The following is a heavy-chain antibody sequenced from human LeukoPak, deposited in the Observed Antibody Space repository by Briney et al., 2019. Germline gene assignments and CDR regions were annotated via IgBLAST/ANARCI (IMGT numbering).Heavy chain of an antibody. CDR3: ARDGDTSSGWYGYSDY. V-gene: IGHV1-46*01. Sequence: GASVTVSCKASGYXFTTYYMHWVRQAPGQGLEWMGIINPNTGSTTYAQKFHGRVTMTRDTSTSTVYMDLSGLRSEDTAVYYCARDGDTSSGWYGYSDYWGQGTLVTVSS. CDR2: INPNTGST. D-gene: IGHD6-19*01. J-gene: IGHJ4*02. CDR1: GYXFTTYY.